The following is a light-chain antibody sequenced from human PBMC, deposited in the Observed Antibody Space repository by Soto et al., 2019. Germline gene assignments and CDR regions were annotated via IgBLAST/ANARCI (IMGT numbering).Light chain of an antibody. CDR3: QQANSLPLT. CDR2: AAT. J-gene: IGKJ4*01. CDR1: QGISNW. Sequence: DIQMTQSPSSVSASVGDRVTITCWATQGISNWLAWYQQKPGQAPKLLIYAATSLQDGVPLRFSGSGSGADFTLTISALQPEDFATYYCQQANSLPLTFGGGTKVEIK. V-gene: IGKV1-12*01.